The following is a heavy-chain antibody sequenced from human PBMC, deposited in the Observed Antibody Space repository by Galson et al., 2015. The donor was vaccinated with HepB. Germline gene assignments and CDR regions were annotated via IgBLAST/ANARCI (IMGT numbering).Heavy chain of an antibody. CDR3: ARETYDFWSGFYYYMDV. D-gene: IGHD3-3*01. J-gene: IGHJ6*03. V-gene: IGHV3-7*01. CDR2: IKEDGSEK. CDR1: GFTSSRYR. Sequence: SLRLSCAASGFTSSRYRMSWVRQAPGKGLEWVANIKEDGSEKNYVDSVKGRFTISRDYAKNSLYLQMNSLRAEDTAVYYCARETYDFWSGFYYYMDVWGKGTTVTVSS.